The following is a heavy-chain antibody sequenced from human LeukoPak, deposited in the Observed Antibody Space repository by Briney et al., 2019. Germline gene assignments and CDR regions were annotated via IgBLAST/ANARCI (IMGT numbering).Heavy chain of an antibody. V-gene: IGHV3-66*01. CDR3: AREAPMPGNYYFDY. J-gene: IGHJ4*02. Sequence: GGFLRLSCAVSGFTVSSNYMSWVRQAPRKGLEWVSHTHSDGSTYYADSVRERFTVSRDNSENTLYLQMNSLRADDTAVYFCAREAPMPGNYYFDYWGQGTLVTVSS. D-gene: IGHD1-1*01. CDR1: GFTVSSNY. CDR2: THSDGST.